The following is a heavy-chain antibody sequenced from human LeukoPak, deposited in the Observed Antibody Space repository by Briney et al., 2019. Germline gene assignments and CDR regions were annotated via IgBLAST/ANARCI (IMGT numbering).Heavy chain of an antibody. CDR2: IYYSGST. CDR1: DDSACSDLYY. V-gene: IGHV4-39*01. J-gene: IGHJ4*02. D-gene: IGHD1-26*01. Sequence: SETLSLTCTISDDSACSDLYYGGWVRQPPGKGLEWIGNIYYSGSTYYNPSLKSRVAMSVDTSKNQFFLKLNSVTAADTAVYYCARGRPYSGGYHLDYWGQGTLVTVS. CDR3: ARGRPYSGGYHLDY.